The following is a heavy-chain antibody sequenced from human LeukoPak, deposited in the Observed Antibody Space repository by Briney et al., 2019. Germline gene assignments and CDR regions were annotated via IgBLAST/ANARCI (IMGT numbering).Heavy chain of an antibody. D-gene: IGHD3-22*01. Sequence: PGGSLRLSCAASGFTFDDYGMSWVRQAPGKGLEWVSGINWNGGSTGYADSVKGRFTISRDNAKNSLYLQMNSLRAEDTALYYCASRLGDYYDSSGYYSEDQYYFDYWGQGTLVTVSS. V-gene: IGHV3-20*04. J-gene: IGHJ4*02. CDR1: GFTFDDYG. CDR2: INWNGGST. CDR3: ASRLGDYYDSSGYYSEDQYYFDY.